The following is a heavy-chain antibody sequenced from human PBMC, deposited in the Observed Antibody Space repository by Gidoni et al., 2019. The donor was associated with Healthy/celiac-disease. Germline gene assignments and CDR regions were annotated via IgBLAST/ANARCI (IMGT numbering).Heavy chain of an antibody. CDR2: ISYDGSKK. J-gene: IGHJ4*02. D-gene: IGHD6-19*01. V-gene: IGHV3-30*18. Sequence: GFTFSSYGMHWVRQAPGKGLEWVAVISYDGSKKYYAESVKGRFTISRDNSKNTLYLQMNSLRAEDTAVFYCAKEEGSGWYLDYWGQGTLVTVSS. CDR3: AKEEGSGWYLDY. CDR1: GFTFSSYG.